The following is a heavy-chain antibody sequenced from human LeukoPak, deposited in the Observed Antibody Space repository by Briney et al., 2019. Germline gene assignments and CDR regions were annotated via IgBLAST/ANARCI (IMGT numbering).Heavy chain of an antibody. CDR3: ASPDRYTIF. CDR2: IKQDGSEK. Sequence: AGGSLRLSCAASGLTFSSSWMTWVRQAPGKGLEWVANIKQDGSEKYYVDSVKGRFTISRDNAKNSLYLQMNSLRAEDTAVYYCASPDRYTIFWGQGTLVTVSS. V-gene: IGHV3-7*01. J-gene: IGHJ4*02. CDR1: GLTFSSSW. D-gene: IGHD3-9*01.